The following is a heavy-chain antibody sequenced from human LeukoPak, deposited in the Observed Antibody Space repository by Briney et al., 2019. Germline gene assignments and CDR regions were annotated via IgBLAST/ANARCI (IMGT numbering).Heavy chain of an antibody. V-gene: IGHV4-59*01. Sequence: SETLSLTCTVSGGSISSYYWSWFRQPPGKGLEWIGYIYYSGSTNYNPSLKSRVTISVDTSKNQFSLKLSSVTAADTAVYYCARVETRDGYNYGYFDYWGQGTLVTVSS. CDR1: GGSISSYY. CDR2: IYYSGST. CDR3: ARVETRDGYNYGYFDY. D-gene: IGHD5-24*01. J-gene: IGHJ4*02.